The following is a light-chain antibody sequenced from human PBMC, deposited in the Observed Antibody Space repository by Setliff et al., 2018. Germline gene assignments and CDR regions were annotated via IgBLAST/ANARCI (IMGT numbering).Light chain of an antibody. CDR2: RNN. V-gene: IGLV1-44*01. CDR1: SSNIGSNT. Sequence: QSALAQPPSASGTPGQRVTISCSGSSSNIGSNTVNWYQQLPGTAPKLLIYRNNQRPSGVPDRFSGSKSGNTAPLTISGLQAEDEADYYCSSYTSSSTLVFGGGTKGTVL. J-gene: IGLJ2*01. CDR3: SSYTSSSTLV.